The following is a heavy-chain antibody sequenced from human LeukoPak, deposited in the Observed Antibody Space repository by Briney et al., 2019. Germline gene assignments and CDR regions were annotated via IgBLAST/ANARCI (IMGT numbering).Heavy chain of an antibody. D-gene: IGHD3-3*01. V-gene: IGHV4-30-2*01. CDR1: GGSISSGGYS. Sequence: SETLSLTCAVSGGSISSGGYSWSWIRQPPGKGLEWIGYIYHSGSTYYNPSLKSRVTISVDTSKNQFSLKLSSVTAADTAVYYCARDTRDFWSGYGYYYMDVWGKGTTVTVSS. J-gene: IGHJ6*03. CDR2: IYHSGST. CDR3: ARDTRDFWSGYGYYYMDV.